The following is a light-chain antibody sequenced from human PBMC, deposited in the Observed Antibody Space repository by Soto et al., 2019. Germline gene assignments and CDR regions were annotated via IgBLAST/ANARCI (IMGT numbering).Light chain of an antibody. V-gene: IGKV1-5*03. J-gene: IGKJ1*01. CDR3: QQYSNYPWT. Sequence: DIQMTQSPSTLSASVGDRVTITCWASQSIGNWLAWYQQKPGKAPNILIYQTSSLESGVPSRFSGSGSETEFTLTISSLQSDDFATYYCQQYSNYPWTFGQGTRVEIK. CDR2: QTS. CDR1: QSIGNW.